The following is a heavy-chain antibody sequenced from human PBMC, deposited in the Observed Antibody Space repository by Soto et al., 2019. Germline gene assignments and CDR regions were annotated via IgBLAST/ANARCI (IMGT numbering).Heavy chain of an antibody. D-gene: IGHD6-13*01. J-gene: IGHJ4*02. Sequence: QLQLQESGPGLVKPSETLSLTCTVSGGSISSSSYYWGWIRQPPGKGLEWIGRIDCSGSTYYDPSLKSRVTISVDTSKNQFSLKLSSVTAADTAVYYCARTGGIAAAGTFDYWGQGTLVTVSS. CDR2: IDCSGST. CDR1: GGSISSSSYY. CDR3: ARTGGIAAAGTFDY. V-gene: IGHV4-39*01.